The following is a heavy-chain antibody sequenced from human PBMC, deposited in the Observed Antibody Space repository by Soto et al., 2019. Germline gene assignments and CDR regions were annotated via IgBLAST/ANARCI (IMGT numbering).Heavy chain of an antibody. Sequence: QITLKESGPALVKPTQTLTLTCTFSGFSLTTRGVGVGWIRQPPGKALEWLALIYWDDDKGYSPSLKNRLTITKDTSKTQVVLTMPNLDPVDTATYYCAHRPYGYKYYFDYWGQGTLVTVSS. V-gene: IGHV2-5*02. CDR3: AHRPYGYKYYFDY. J-gene: IGHJ4*02. D-gene: IGHD5-18*01. CDR2: IYWDDDK. CDR1: GFSLTTRGVG.